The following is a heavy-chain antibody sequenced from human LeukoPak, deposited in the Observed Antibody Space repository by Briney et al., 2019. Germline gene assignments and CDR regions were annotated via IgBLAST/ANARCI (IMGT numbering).Heavy chain of an antibody. Sequence: ASVKVSCKASGYTFTDNHMYWIRQAPGQGPECMGWINPNSGGTNSAQKFQGRVTMTRDTSISTAYMELSRLTSDDTAVYYCARHPYSGSYHFDYWGQGTLVTVSS. CDR2: INPNSGGT. CDR3: ARHPYSGSYHFDY. D-gene: IGHD1-26*01. CDR1: GYTFTDNH. J-gene: IGHJ4*02. V-gene: IGHV1-2*02.